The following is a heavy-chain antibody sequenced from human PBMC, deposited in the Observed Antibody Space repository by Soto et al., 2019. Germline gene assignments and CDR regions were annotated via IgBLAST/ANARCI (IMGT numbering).Heavy chain of an antibody. J-gene: IGHJ4*02. V-gene: IGHV3-66*01. CDR2: IYSGGST. CDR3: ARVSSGWYTDY. Sequence: EVQLVESGGGLVQPGGSLRLSCAASGFTVSSNYMSWVRQAPGKGLEWVSVIYSGGSTYYADSVKGRFTISRDNSKTTLYLQMNSLRAEDTAVYYCARVSSGWYTDYWGQGTLVTVSS. D-gene: IGHD6-19*01. CDR1: GFTVSSNY.